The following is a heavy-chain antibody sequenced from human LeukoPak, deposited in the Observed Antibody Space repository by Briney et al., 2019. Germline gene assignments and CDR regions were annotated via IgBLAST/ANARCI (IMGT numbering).Heavy chain of an antibody. CDR3: ARVYSSGSRAFQH. V-gene: IGHV4-39*07. CDR1: GGSISSSSYY. D-gene: IGHD6-19*01. CDR2: IYYSGST. Sequence: SETLSLTCTVSGGSISSSSYYWGWIRQPPGKGLEWIGSIYYSGSTYYNPSLKSRVTISVDTSKNQFSLKLSSVTSADTAVYYCARVYSSGSRAFQHWGQGTLVTVSS. J-gene: IGHJ1*01.